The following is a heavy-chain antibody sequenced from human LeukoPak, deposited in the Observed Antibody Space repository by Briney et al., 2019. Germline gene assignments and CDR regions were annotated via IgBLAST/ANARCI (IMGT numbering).Heavy chain of an antibody. V-gene: IGHV3-30*18. D-gene: IGHD2-15*01. J-gene: IGHJ5*02. Sequence: GGSLRLSCAASGFTFSSYGMHWVRQAPGKGLEWVAVISYDGSNKYYADSVKGRFTISRDNSKNTLCLQMNSLRAEDTAVYYCAKDGVVVAATRFNWFDPWGQGTLVTVSS. CDR1: GFTFSSYG. CDR3: AKDGVVVAATRFNWFDP. CDR2: ISYDGSNK.